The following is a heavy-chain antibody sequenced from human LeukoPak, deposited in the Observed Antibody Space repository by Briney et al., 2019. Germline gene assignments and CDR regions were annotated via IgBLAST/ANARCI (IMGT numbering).Heavy chain of an antibody. Sequence: SETLSLTCTVSGGSISGYSWSWIRQPPGKGLEWIVYIHYNGNTNYNPSVGGRVSFSLDTSKNELSLQLNSVTAADTAVYYCARDSGYSYGRSFDYWGQGILVTVSS. D-gene: IGHD5-18*01. CDR1: GGSISGYS. J-gene: IGHJ4*02. V-gene: IGHV4-59*01. CDR2: IHYNGNT. CDR3: ARDSGYSYGRSFDY.